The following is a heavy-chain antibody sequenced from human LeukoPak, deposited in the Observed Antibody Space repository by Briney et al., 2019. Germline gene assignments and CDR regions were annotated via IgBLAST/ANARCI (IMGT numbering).Heavy chain of an antibody. Sequence: EGSLRLSGAASGFTFSDYAMHWVRQAPGKGLECVAFMRHDGTDIYYADSVKGRFTISRDNSKNTLYFQMNSLIYEDTAVYYCARGPRYSGYDCDYWGQGTLVTVSS. CDR2: MRHDGTDI. J-gene: IGHJ4*02. V-gene: IGHV3-30*02. CDR1: GFTFSDYA. D-gene: IGHD5-12*01. CDR3: ARGPRYSGYDCDY.